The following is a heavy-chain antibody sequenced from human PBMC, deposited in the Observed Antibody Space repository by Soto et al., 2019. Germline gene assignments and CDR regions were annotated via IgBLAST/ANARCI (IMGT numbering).Heavy chain of an antibody. V-gene: IGHV3-15*01. CDR1: GFTFSNAW. CDR3: TTDYGDYWAYFQH. Sequence: GGSLRLSCAASGFTFSNAWMSWVRQAPGKGLEWVGRIKSKTDGGTTDYAAPVKGRFTISRDDSKNTLYLQMNSLKTEDTAVYYCTTDYGDYWAYFQHWGQGTLVTVSS. D-gene: IGHD4-17*01. J-gene: IGHJ1*01. CDR2: IKSKTDGGTT.